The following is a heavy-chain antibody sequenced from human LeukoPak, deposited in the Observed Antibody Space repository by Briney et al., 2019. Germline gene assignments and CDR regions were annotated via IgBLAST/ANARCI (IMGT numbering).Heavy chain of an antibody. J-gene: IGHJ4*02. CDR3: ARLKGYDSSGAFDY. V-gene: IGHV1-2*02. CDR2: INPNSGGT. CDR1: GYTFTGYY. Sequence: ASVKVSCKASGYTFTGYYMRWVRQAPGQGLEWMGWINPNSGGTNYEQKFEGRLTMTRGRSISTAYMELGRLRSDDTAVYYCARLKGYDSSGAFDYWGEGTLVTVSS. D-gene: IGHD3-22*01.